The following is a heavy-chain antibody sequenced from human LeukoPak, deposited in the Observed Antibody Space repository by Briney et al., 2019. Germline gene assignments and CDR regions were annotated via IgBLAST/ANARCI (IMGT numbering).Heavy chain of an antibody. CDR3: ARGSVRGEFDP. D-gene: IGHD3-10*01. Sequence: SETLSLTCTVSGDSISSYYWSWIRQPPGKGLEWIGYIYYSGSTNYNPSLKSRVTISVDTSKNQFSLKLSSVTAADTAVYSCARGSVRGEFDPWGQGTLVTVSS. V-gene: IGHV4-59*01. J-gene: IGHJ5*02. CDR1: GDSISSYY. CDR2: IYYSGST.